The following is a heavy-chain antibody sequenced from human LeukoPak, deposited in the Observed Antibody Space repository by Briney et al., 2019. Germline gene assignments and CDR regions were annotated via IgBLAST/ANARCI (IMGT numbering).Heavy chain of an antibody. Sequence: GASVKVSCKASGYTFISYYMHWVRQAPGQGLEWMGIISPNSGDTTYAQKFQGRVTITADESTSTAYMELSSLRSEDTAVYYCARDRGEMATITRYFDYWGQGTLVTVSS. V-gene: IGHV1-46*01. CDR2: ISPNSGDT. D-gene: IGHD5-24*01. CDR1: GYTFISYY. CDR3: ARDRGEMATITRYFDY. J-gene: IGHJ4*02.